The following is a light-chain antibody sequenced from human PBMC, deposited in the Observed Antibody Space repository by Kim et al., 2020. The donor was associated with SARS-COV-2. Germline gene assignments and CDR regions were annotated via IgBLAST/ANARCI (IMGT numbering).Light chain of an antibody. CDR2: VNRDGSH. CDR3: QTWDTGLRV. Sequence: QPVLTQSPSASASLGASVQLTYTLSSGHSSYAIAWHQQQPEKGPRFLMKVNRDGSHIKGDGIPDRFSGSTSGAERYLTISSLQSEDEADYYCQTWDTGLRVFGGGTQLTVL. V-gene: IGLV4-69*01. CDR1: SGHSSYA. J-gene: IGLJ3*02.